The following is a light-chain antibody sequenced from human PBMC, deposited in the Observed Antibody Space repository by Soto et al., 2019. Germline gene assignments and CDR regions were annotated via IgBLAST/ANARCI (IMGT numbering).Light chain of an antibody. CDR1: QDISKY. J-gene: IGKJ3*01. V-gene: IGKV1-33*01. Sequence: DIQMTQSPSSLSASVGDRVTITCQASQDISKYLNWYQQKPGKAPKLLIYDASNLEAGVPARFSRTGSGTFYTFTISSLHPEDFATYHCQQYDSIPFTFGPGTKVEIK. CDR2: DAS. CDR3: QQYDSIPFT.